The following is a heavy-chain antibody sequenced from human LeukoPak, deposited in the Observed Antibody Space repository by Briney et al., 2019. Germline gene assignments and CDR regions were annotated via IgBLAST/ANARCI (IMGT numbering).Heavy chain of an antibody. Sequence: PGGSLRLSCAASGFTFSSYGMSWVRQAPGKGLEWVSGISGSGGSTYYADSVKGRFTISRDNSKNTLYLRMNSLRAEDTAVYYCAKAYTRWFELAFDIWGQGTMVTVSS. V-gene: IGHV3-23*01. CDR2: ISGSGGST. CDR1: GFTFSSYG. D-gene: IGHD3-10*01. CDR3: AKAYTRWFELAFDI. J-gene: IGHJ3*02.